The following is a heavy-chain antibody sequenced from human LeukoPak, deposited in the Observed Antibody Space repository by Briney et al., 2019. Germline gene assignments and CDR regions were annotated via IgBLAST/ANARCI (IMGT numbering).Heavy chain of an antibody. V-gene: IGHV1-24*01. J-gene: IGHJ3*02. CDR3: ATAPRNPSHDAFDI. CDR1: GYTLTELS. CDR2: FDPEDGET. Sequence: ASVKVSCTVSGYTLTELSMHWVRQAPGKGLEWMGGFDPEDGETIYAQKFQGRVTMTEDTSTDTAYMELSSLRSEDTAVYYCATAPRNPSHDAFDIWGQGTMVTVSS. D-gene: IGHD1-14*01.